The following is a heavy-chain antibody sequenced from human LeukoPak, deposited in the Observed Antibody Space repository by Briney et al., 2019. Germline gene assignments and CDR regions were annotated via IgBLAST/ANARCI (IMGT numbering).Heavy chain of an antibody. V-gene: IGHV1-69*05. CDR3: ARDFSGRWLQSGTSKFDY. CDR2: IIPIFGTA. J-gene: IGHJ4*02. D-gene: IGHD5-24*01. CDR1: GGTFSSYA. Sequence: ASVKVSCKASGGTFSSYAISWVRQAPGQGLEWMGGIIPIFGTANYAQKLQGRVTMTTDTSTSTAYMELRSLRSDDTAVYYCARDFSGRWLQSGTSKFDYWGQGTLVTVSS.